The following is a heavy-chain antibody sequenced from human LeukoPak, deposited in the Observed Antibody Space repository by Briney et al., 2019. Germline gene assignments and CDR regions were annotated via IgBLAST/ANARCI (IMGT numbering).Heavy chain of an antibody. V-gene: IGHV3-53*01. D-gene: IGHD3-3*01. CDR3: ARDLSFWQWGAFDI. Sequence: GGSLRLSCAASGFTFSSYSMNWVRQAPGKGLEWVSVIYSGGNTYYADSVKGRFTISRDNSKNTVFLQMNSLRAEDTAMYYCARDLSFWQWGAFDIWGQGTMVTVSS. J-gene: IGHJ3*02. CDR2: IYSGGNT. CDR1: GFTFSSYS.